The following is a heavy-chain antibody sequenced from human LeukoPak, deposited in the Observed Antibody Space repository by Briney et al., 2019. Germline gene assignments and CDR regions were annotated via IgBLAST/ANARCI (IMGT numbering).Heavy chain of an antibody. CDR3: TKYYYDRSGFHDAFDI. V-gene: IGHV3-73*01. CDR1: GFTFSGSA. D-gene: IGHD3-22*01. J-gene: IGHJ3*02. Sequence: GGSLRLSCAASGFTFSGSAIHWVRQASGRGLEWVGRIRSKGNSYATAYTASVKGMFTVSRDDSKNTAYLQMNSLKTEDTAVYYCTKYYYDRSGFHDAFDIWGQGTMVTVSS. CDR2: IRSKGNSYAT.